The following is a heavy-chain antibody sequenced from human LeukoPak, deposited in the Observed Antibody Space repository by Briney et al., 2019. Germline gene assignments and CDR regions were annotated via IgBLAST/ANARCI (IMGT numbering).Heavy chain of an antibody. J-gene: IGHJ4*02. D-gene: IGHD6-19*01. CDR1: GGSISNF. CDR3: AAGVLGGWYKGPPDY. V-gene: IGHV4-59*01. Sequence: SETLSLTCTVSGGSISNFWSWIRQPPGQGLEWIGYIYYSGSTNYNPSLKSRVTISVDTSKNQFSLKLSSVTAADTAVYYCAAGVLGGWYKGPPDYWGQGTLVTVSS. CDR2: IYYSGST.